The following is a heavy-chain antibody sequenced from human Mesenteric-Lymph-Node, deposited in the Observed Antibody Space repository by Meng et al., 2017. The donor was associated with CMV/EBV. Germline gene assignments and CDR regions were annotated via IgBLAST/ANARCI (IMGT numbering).Heavy chain of an antibody. Sequence: QLQLRGSGPGLVKPSETRPLTCTVPGGSISSSSYYWGWSRQPPGKGLEWIGSIYYSGSTYYNPSLKSRVTISVDTSKNQFSLKLSSVTAADTAVYYCARPHYYGSGSSPWFDPWGQGTLVTVSS. V-gene: IGHV4-39*01. J-gene: IGHJ5*02. D-gene: IGHD3-10*01. CDR2: IYYSGST. CDR1: GGSISSSSYY. CDR3: ARPHYYGSGSSPWFDP.